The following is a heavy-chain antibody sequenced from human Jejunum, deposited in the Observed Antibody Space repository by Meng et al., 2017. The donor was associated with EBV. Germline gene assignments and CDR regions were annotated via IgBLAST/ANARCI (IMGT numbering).Heavy chain of an antibody. CDR1: GDSTSSSHW. D-gene: IGHD4-11*01. CDR2: MHPGGST. V-gene: IGHV4-4*02. Sequence: QRKQQRSGHELWKPSGTLSLTCAVPGDSTSSSHWGIWVRQPPGKGLEWIGEMHPGGSTNYNPSLNSRVTISVDNSKNQFSLKLTSVTAADTAVYYCAKSNDYSLNSWGQGTLVTVSS. J-gene: IGHJ4*02. CDR3: AKSNDYSLNS.